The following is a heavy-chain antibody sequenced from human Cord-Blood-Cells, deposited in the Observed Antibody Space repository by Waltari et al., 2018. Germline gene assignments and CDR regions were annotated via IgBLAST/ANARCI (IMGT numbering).Heavy chain of an antibody. D-gene: IGHD2-2*01. Sequence: QVQLAQSGAEVKKPGASVTVPSTASGYTFTGSYVPWVRQPPGQGLEWMGWINPNSGGTNYAQKFQGRVTMTRDTSISTAYMELSRLRSDDTAVYYCARDRCSSTSCYRDFDYWGQGTLVTVSS. CDR2: INPNSGGT. J-gene: IGHJ4*02. V-gene: IGHV1-2*02. CDR3: ARDRCSSTSCYRDFDY. CDR1: GYTFTGSY.